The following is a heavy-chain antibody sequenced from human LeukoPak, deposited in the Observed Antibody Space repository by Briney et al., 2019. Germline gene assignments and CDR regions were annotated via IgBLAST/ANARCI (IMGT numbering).Heavy chain of an antibody. CDR3: ARTGTPDYNFDY. CDR2: ISPDGSST. Sequence: GESLRLSCAASGFTLSNSWLHWVRQAPGKGLVWVSRISPDGSSTNYADSVKGRFTISRDNAKNSLYLQMNSLRAEDTAVYYCARTGTPDYNFDYWGQGTLVTVSS. V-gene: IGHV3-74*01. J-gene: IGHJ4*02. CDR1: GFTLSNSW. D-gene: IGHD4-11*01.